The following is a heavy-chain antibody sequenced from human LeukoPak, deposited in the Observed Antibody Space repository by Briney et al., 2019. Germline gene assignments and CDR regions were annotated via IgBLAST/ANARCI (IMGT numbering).Heavy chain of an antibody. CDR2: INHSEGT. V-gene: IGHV4-34*01. D-gene: IGHD3-22*01. J-gene: IGHJ5*02. CDR3: AIRSNYYDSSGYPNWFDP. CDR1: GGSFSDYS. Sequence: SETLSLTCAVYGGSFSDYSWSWIRQPPGKGLEWIGEINHSEGTNYNPSLKSRVTISVDTSKNQFSLKLSSVTAADTAVYYCAIRSNYYDSSGYPNWFDPWGQGTLVTVSS.